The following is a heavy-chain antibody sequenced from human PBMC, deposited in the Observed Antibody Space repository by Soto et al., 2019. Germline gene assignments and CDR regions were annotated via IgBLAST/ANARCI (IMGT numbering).Heavy chain of an antibody. CDR3: ARRGKAGYYDILTGYYPLYYYYYGMDV. J-gene: IGHJ6*02. CDR1: GYSFTSYW. CDR2: IYPGDSDT. Sequence: GESLKISCKGSGYSFTSYWIGWVRQMPGKGLEWMGIIYPGDSDTRYSPSFQGQVTISADKSISTAYLQWSSLKASDTAMYYCARRGKAGYYDILTGYYPLYYYYYGMDVWGQGTTVTVSS. V-gene: IGHV5-51*01. D-gene: IGHD3-9*01.